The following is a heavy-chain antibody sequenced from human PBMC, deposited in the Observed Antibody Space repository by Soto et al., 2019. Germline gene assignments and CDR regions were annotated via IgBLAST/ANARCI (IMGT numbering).Heavy chain of an antibody. J-gene: IGHJ4*02. CDR3: AAGGGLPRYY. CDR1: GGSISSGGYS. Sequence: QLQLQESGSGLVKPSQTLSLTCAFSGGSISSGGYSWSWIRQPPGKGLEWIGYIYHSGSTYYNPSLKRRVSISVDRSKNQFSLTLSSVPAADTAVYYCAAGGGLPRYYWGQGTLVTVSS. V-gene: IGHV4-30-2*01. D-gene: IGHD5-12*01. CDR2: IYHSGST.